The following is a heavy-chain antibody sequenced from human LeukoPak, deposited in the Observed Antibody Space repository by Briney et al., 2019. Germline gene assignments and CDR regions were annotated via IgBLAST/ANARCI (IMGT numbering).Heavy chain of an antibody. CDR1: GFTFSNAW. CDR2: IKSKTDGGTT. J-gene: IGHJ4*02. V-gene: IGHV3-15*01. D-gene: IGHD6-13*01. Sequence: GGSLRLSCAASGFTFSNAWMSWVRQAPGKGLEWVGRIKSKTDGGTTDYAAPVKGRSTISRDDSKNTLYLQMNSLKTEDTAVYYCTTQPYRSSLGAYFDYWGQGTLVTVSS. CDR3: TTQPYRSSLGAYFDY.